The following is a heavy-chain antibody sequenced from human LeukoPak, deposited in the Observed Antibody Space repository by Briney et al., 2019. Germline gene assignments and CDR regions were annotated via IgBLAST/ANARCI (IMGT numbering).Heavy chain of an antibody. D-gene: IGHD3-10*01. CDR3: ALYYYGSGSYYQDPYNWFDP. Sequence: PSQTLSLTCAVYGGSFSGYYWSWIRQPPGKGLEWIGEINHSGSTNYNPSLKSRVTISVDTSNNQFSLKLSSVTAADTAVYYCALYYYGSGSYYQDPYNWFDPWGQGTLVTVSS. J-gene: IGHJ5*02. CDR1: GGSFSGYY. CDR2: INHSGST. V-gene: IGHV4-34*01.